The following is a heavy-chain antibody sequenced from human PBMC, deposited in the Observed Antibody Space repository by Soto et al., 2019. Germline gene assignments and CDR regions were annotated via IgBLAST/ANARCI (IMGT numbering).Heavy chain of an antibody. V-gene: IGHV3-23*01. CDR3: AKDGGFSYGYSPRYYYGMDV. CDR1: GFTFSSYA. Sequence: EVQLLESGGGLVQPGGSLRLSCAASGFTFSSYAMSWVRQAPGKGLEWVSAISGSGGSTYYADSVKGRFTISRDNSKNTRYLQRNSLRAEDTAVYYWAKDGGFSYGYSPRYYYGMDVWGQGTTVTVSS. D-gene: IGHD5-18*01. CDR2: ISGSGGST. J-gene: IGHJ6*02.